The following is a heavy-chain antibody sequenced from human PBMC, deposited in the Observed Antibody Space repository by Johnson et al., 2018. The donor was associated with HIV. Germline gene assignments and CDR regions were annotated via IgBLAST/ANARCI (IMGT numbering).Heavy chain of an antibody. Sequence: QVQLVESGGGVVQPGGSLRLACAASAFTFSRHVMYWVRQAPGKGLEWVAVIQYDASNKKYADSVKGRFTISRANSKNTLQMNSLRAEDTAVYYCARADWNHGGAFDIWGQGTMVTVSS. CDR2: IQYDASNK. D-gene: IGHD1-1*01. J-gene: IGHJ3*02. CDR3: ARADWNHGGAFDI. CDR1: AFTFSRHV. V-gene: IGHV3-30*02.